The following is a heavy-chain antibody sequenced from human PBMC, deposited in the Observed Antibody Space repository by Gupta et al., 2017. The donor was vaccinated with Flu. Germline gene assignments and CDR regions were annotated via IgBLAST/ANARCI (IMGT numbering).Heavy chain of an antibody. Sequence: EVQLVESGGGLVKPGGSLRLSCAASGFTFTSYSMNWVRQVPGKGLEWVSSISSSSSYIYYADSVKGRFTISRDNAKNSLYLQMNSLRAEDTAVYYCARDSKSYYDSSGYYFDPPDYWGQGTLVTVSS. CDR2: ISSSSSYI. D-gene: IGHD3-22*01. CDR3: ARDSKSYYDSSGYYFDPPDY. J-gene: IGHJ4*02. V-gene: IGHV3-21*01. CDR1: GFTFTSYS.